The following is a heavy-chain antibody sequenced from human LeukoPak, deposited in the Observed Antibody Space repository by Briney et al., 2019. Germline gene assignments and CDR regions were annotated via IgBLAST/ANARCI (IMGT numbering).Heavy chain of an antibody. CDR1: GYTFTGYY. D-gene: IGHD5-12*01. V-gene: IGHV1-2*02. J-gene: IGHJ4*02. CDR3: AREIGGYDSAFDY. CDR2: INPNSGGT. Sequence: ASVKVSCKASGYTFTGYYMHWVRQAPGQGLEWMGWINPNSGGTNYAQKFQGRVTMTRDTSISTAYMELSRLRSDDTAVYYCAREIGGYDSAFDYWGQGTLVTVSS.